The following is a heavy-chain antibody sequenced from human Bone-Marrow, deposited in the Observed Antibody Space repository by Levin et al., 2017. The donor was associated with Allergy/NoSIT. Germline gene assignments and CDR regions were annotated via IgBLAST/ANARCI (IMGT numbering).Heavy chain of an antibody. J-gene: IGHJ4*02. CDR2: IKQDGSEK. CDR1: GFTFSSYW. CDR3: ARDRAANSYDHGAFDY. V-gene: IGHV3-7*04. D-gene: IGHD5-18*01. Sequence: GGSLRLSCAASGFTFSSYWMSWVRQAPGKGLEWVANIKQDGSEKYYVDSVKGRFTISRDNAKNSLYLQMNSLRAEDTAVYYCARDRAANSYDHGAFDYWGQGTLVTVSS.